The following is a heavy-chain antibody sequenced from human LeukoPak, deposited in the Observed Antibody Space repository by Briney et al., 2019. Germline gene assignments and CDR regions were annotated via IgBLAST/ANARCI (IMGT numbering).Heavy chain of an antibody. V-gene: IGHV1-2*04. D-gene: IGHD2-2*01. J-gene: IGHJ3*02. CDR3: ASKVVPDPGGAFDI. Sequence: SVNVSCQASGYTFTGYYMHWVRQPPGQGLDWMGCINLNRGDTNYAQKFQGWVTMTRETSISTAYMELSRLRSNDTAVYYCASKVVPDPGGAFDIWGQGTMVTVSS. CDR2: INLNRGDT. CDR1: GYTFTGYY.